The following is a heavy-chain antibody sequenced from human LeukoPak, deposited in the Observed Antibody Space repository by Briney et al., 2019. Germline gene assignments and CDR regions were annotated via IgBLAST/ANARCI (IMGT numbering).Heavy chain of an antibody. Sequence: GGSLRLSCAASGFTFSSYSMNWVRQAPGKGLEWVSYISSSSSTIYYADSVKGRFTISRDNAKNSLYLQMNSLRAEDTAVYYCARDRGRVLRYFDWLFVGPSDYWGQGTLVTVSS. CDR3: ARDRGRVLRYFDWLFVGPSDY. J-gene: IGHJ4*02. CDR2: ISSSSSTI. V-gene: IGHV3-48*04. D-gene: IGHD3-9*01. CDR1: GFTFSSYS.